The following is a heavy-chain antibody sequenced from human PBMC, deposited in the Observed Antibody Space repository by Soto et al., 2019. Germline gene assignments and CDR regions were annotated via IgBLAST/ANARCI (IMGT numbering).Heavy chain of an antibody. J-gene: IGHJ6*02. D-gene: IGHD1-20*01. Sequence: PSETLSLTCAVYGGSFSGYYWSWIRQPPGKGLEWIGEINHSGSTNYNPSLKSRVTISVDTSKNQFSLKLSSVTAADTAVYYCARTHNRNYYYYYGMDVWGQGTTVTVSS. CDR3: ARTHNRNYYYYYGMDV. CDR2: INHSGST. CDR1: GGSFSGYY. V-gene: IGHV4-34*01.